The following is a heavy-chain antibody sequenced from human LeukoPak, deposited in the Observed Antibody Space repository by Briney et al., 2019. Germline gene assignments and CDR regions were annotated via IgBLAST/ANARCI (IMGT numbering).Heavy chain of an antibody. CDR3: ARTNEIVVVPAAIGD. CDR1: GFTFNTYT. V-gene: IGHV3-21*05. D-gene: IGHD2-2*01. J-gene: IGHJ4*02. Sequence: PGGSLRLSCAASGFTFNTYTMNWVRQAPGKGLEWVSYISGSSGIIDYADSVKGRFTISRDNAKNSLYLQMNSLRAEDTAVYYCARTNEIVVVPAAIGDWGQGTLVTVSS. CDR2: ISGSSGII.